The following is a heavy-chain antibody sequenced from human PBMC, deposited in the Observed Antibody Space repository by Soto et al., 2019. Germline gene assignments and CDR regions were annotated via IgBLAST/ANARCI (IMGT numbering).Heavy chain of an antibody. Sequence: QVQLVQSGAEVKKPGASVKVSCKASGYTFISYAMHWVRQAPGQRLEWMGWINAGNGNTKYSQKFQGRVTITRDTSASTAYMELSSLRSEDTAVYYCARGPGGPAGPGDYWGQGTLVTVSS. CDR2: INAGNGNT. J-gene: IGHJ4*02. CDR3: ARGPGGPAGPGDY. D-gene: IGHD2-15*01. CDR1: GYTFISYA. V-gene: IGHV1-3*01.